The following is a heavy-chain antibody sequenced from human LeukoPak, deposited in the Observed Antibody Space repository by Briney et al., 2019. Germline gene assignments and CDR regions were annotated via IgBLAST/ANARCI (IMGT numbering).Heavy chain of an antibody. D-gene: IGHD3-10*01. CDR3: AREGYYGAFDI. V-gene: IGHV3-48*02. CDR2: IAAGTGTT. CDR1: GFIFRSYS. J-gene: IGHJ3*02. Sequence: GGSLRLSCAASGFIFRSYSMNWVRQAPGKGLQWVSYIAAGTGTTYADSAKGRFTISRDNAKNSLFLQMNSLRDGDTAVYYCAREGYYGAFDIWGQGIMVTVSS.